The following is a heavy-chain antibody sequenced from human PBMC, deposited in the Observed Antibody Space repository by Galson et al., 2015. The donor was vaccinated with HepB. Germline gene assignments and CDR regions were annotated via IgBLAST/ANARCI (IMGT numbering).Heavy chain of an antibody. CDR2: IDPSDSYT. CDR3: ARLEGYTHFDY. Sequence: QSGAEMKKPGESLRISCKGSGFSLTTYWITWVRQMPGKGLEWMGRIDPSDSYTNYSPSFQGHVTISADKSISTAYLQWGSLKASDTAMYYCARLEGYTHFDYWGQGTLVTVSS. D-gene: IGHD5-24*01. CDR1: GFSLTTYW. V-gene: IGHV5-10-1*01. J-gene: IGHJ4*02.